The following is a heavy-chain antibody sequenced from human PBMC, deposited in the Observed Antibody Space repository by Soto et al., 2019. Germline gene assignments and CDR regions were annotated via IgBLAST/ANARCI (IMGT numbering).Heavy chain of an antibody. CDR1: VFTFSSYA. CDR3: AKARPVAARPAPIDY. V-gene: IGHV3-23*01. Sequence: GSLRLACAASVFTFSSYAMSWVRQGPGKGLEWVSAISGSGGSTYYADSVKGRFTISRDNSKNTLYLQMNSLRAEDTAVYYCAKARPVAARPAPIDYWGQGTLVTVSS. J-gene: IGHJ4*02. D-gene: IGHD6-6*01. CDR2: ISGSGGST.